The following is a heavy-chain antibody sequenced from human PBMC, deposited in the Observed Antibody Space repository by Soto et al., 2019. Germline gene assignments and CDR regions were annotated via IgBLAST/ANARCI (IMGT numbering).Heavy chain of an antibody. CDR1: GGSISSYY. CDR3: ARAYSGYDFLGYYYYYYMDV. V-gene: IGHV4-59*01. CDR2: IYYSGST. J-gene: IGHJ6*03. D-gene: IGHD5-12*01. Sequence: SETLSLTCTVSGGSISSYYWSWIRQPPGKGLEWIGYIYYSGSTNYNPSLKSRVTISVDTSKNQFSLKLSSVTAADTAVYYCARAYSGYDFLGYYYYYYMDVWGKGTTVTVSS.